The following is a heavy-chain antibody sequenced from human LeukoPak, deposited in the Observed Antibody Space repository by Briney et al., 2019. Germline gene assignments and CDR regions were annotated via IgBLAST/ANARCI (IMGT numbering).Heavy chain of an antibody. CDR1: GFTFSSYW. J-gene: IGHJ4*02. V-gene: IGHV3-21*01. D-gene: IGHD6-19*01. Sequence: GGSLRLSCAASGFTFSSYWMSWVRQAPGKGLEWVSAISSSGDTYYAGSVKGRFTISRDNARDSLYLQMNSLRAEDTAVYYCAGESSGSDFLDYWGQGTLVTVSS. CDR3: AGESSGSDFLDY. CDR2: ISSSGDT.